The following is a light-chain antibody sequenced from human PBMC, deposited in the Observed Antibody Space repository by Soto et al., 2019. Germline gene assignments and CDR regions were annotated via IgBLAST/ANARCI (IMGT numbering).Light chain of an antibody. Sequence: DIQMTQSPSTLSASVGPRVTITCRASQSISSWLAWYQQKPGKAPKLLIYKGSSLESGVPSRFSGSGSGTEFTLTISSLQPDDSATYYCQQYNSYSRTFGQGTKVEI. CDR2: KGS. CDR3: QQYNSYSRT. V-gene: IGKV1-5*03. CDR1: QSISSW. J-gene: IGKJ1*01.